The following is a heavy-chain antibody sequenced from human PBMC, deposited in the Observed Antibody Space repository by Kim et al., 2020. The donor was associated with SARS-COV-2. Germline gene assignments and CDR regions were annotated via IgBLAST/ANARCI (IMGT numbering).Heavy chain of an antibody. J-gene: IGHJ6*02. V-gene: IGHV3-23*01. CDR3: AKDQVFEYSSGWLYYYGMDV. CDR2: ISGSGGST. CDR1: GFTFSSYA. D-gene: IGHD6-19*01. Sequence: GGSLRLSCAASGFTFSSYAMSWVRQAPGKGLEWVSAISGSGGSTYYADSVKGRFTISRDNSKNTLYLQMNSLRAEDTAVYYCAKDQVFEYSSGWLYYYGMDVWGQGTTVTVSS.